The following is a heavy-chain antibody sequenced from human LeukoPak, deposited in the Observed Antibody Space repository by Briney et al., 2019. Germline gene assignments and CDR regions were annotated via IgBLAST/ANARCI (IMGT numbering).Heavy chain of an antibody. CDR2: MNPNSGNT. Sequence: ASVKVSCKASGYTFTSYDINWVRQATGQGLEWMGWMNPNSGNTGYAQKFQGRATITRNTSISTAYMELSSLRSEDTAVYYCAKAFSGGQQPSSNYFDYWGQGTLVTVSS. J-gene: IGHJ4*02. CDR3: AKAFSGGQQPSSNYFDY. CDR1: GYTFTSYD. D-gene: IGHD6-13*01. V-gene: IGHV1-8*03.